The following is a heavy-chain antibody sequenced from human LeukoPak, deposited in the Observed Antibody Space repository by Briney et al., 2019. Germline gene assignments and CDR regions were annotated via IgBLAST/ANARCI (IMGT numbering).Heavy chain of an antibody. V-gene: IGHV4-59*01. CDR3: ARVGEGPAAAGFDY. D-gene: IGHD6-13*01. CDR1: GGSISSYY. J-gene: IGHJ4*02. CDR2: IYYSGST. Sequence: PSETLSLTCTVSGGSISSYYWSWIRQPPGKGLEWIGYIYYSGSTNYNPSLKSRVTISVDTSKNQFSLKLSSVTAADTAVYYCARVGEGPAAAGFDYWGQGTLVTVFS.